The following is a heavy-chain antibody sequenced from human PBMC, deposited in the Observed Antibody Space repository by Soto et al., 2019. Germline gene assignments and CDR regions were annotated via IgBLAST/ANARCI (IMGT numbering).Heavy chain of an antibody. V-gene: IGHV3-74*01. J-gene: IGHJ6*03. CDR1: GSTLTSRW. CDR2: INSDGSNT. Sequence: GGSLRLSCLTSGSTLTSRWMHWVRQAPGKGLVWVSRINSDGSNTDYAGSVKGRFTVSRDNAKSTLYLQMNSLRAEDTAVYFCASFWSASGYYYSMDVWGTGTTVTVSS. CDR3: ASFWSASGYYYSMDV. D-gene: IGHD3-3*01.